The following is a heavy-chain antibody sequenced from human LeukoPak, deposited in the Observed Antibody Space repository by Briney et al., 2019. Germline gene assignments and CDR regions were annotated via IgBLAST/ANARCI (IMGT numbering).Heavy chain of an antibody. CDR1: GFTFSSYS. Sequence: PGGSLRLSCAASGFTFSSYSMNWVRQAPGKGLEWVSSISSSSSYIYYADSVKGRFTISRDNAKNSLYLQMNSLRAEDTAVYYCARDGIFGWNAVGFDYWGQGTLVTVSS. J-gene: IGHJ4*02. CDR3: ARDGIFGWNAVGFDY. V-gene: IGHV3-21*01. CDR2: ISSSSSYI. D-gene: IGHD1-1*01.